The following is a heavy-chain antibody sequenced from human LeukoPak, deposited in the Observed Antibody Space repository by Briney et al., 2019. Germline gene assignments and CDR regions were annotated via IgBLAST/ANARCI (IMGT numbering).Heavy chain of an antibody. Sequence: SQTLSLTSNVSLVSPSTSHWNSFPQRPLYGLEWIGCLSYTGKTDYHTFLKSRVSISLGSSNNHFSLKLTSVTAADTAVYYCSEGYFEPFDHWGQGILVTVSS. CDR2: LSYTGKT. J-gene: IGHJ4*02. CDR3: SEGYFEPFDH. CDR1: LVSPSTSH. V-gene: IGHV4-59*01. D-gene: IGHD2/OR15-2a*01.